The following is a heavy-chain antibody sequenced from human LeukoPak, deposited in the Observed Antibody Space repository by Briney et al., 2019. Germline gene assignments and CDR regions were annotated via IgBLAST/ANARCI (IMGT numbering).Heavy chain of an antibody. V-gene: IGHV4-4*02. Sequence: KPSETLSLTCDVSGGSISSITWWSWVRQPPGKRLEWIGEIYHTGSTYYNPSLKSRVTMSVDKSKNQFSLNLSSVTAADTAVYYCAREGGPQSLRGTFDPWGQGALVTVSS. CDR3: AREGGPQSLRGTFDP. J-gene: IGHJ5*02. CDR1: GGSISSITW. CDR2: IYHTGST. D-gene: IGHD1-1*01.